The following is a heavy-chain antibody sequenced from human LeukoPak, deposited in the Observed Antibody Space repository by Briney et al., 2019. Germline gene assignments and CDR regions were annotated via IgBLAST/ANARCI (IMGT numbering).Heavy chain of an antibody. J-gene: IGHJ4*02. Sequence: GGSLRLSCAASGFTFDDYGMSWVRQAPGKGLEWVSGINWNGGSTGYADSVKGRFTISRDNAKNSLYLQMNSLRAEDTAVYFCAKGRGWLQFFDYWGQGTLVTVSS. V-gene: IGHV3-20*04. D-gene: IGHD5-24*01. CDR1: GFTFDDYG. CDR2: INWNGGST. CDR3: AKGRGWLQFFDY.